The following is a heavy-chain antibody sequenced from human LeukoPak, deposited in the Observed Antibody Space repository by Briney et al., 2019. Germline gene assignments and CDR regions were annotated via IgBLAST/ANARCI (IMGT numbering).Heavy chain of an antibody. J-gene: IGHJ3*02. CDR2: IYTSEST. CDR3: ARALPGGAFDI. V-gene: IGHV4-61*02. CDR1: GGSISNGYYY. Sequence: SQTLSLTCTVSGGSISNGYYYWSWIRQPTGKGLEWIGRIYTSESTDYNPSLKSRVTILVDTPRNQFSLNLSSVTAADTAMYYCARALPGGAFDIWGQGTMVTVSS. D-gene: IGHD4-23*01.